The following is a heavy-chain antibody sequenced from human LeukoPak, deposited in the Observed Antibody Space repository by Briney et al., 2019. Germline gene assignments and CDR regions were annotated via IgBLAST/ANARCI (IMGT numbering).Heavy chain of an antibody. CDR3: ARAIEVGAMTPFDY. J-gene: IGHJ4*02. V-gene: IGHV4-38-2*02. CDR1: GYSISSGYF. CDR2: IFHTGST. Sequence: SETLSLTCNVSGYSISSGYFWGWIRQPPGKGLEWIGCIFHTGSTYYNPSLKSRVTISVDTSKNQFSLKLTSVTAADTAVYYCARAIEVGAMTPFDYWGQGTLVTVSS. D-gene: IGHD1-26*01.